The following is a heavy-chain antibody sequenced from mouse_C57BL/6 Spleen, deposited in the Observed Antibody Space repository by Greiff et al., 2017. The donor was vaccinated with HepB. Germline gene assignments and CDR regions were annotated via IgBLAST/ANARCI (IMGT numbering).Heavy chain of an antibody. CDR3: ARGERRYFDY. CDR2: ISSGSSTI. D-gene: IGHD2-13*01. J-gene: IGHJ2*01. CDR1: GFTFSDYG. Sequence: EVMFVESGGGLVKPGGSLKLSCAASGFTFSDYGMHWVRQAPEKGLEWVAYISSGSSTIYYADTVKGRFTISRDNAKNTLFLQMTSLRSEDKAMYYCARGERRYFDYWGQGTTLTVSS. V-gene: IGHV5-17*01.